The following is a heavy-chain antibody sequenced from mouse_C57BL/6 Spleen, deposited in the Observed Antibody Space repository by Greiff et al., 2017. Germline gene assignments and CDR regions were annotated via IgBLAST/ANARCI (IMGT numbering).Heavy chain of an antibody. J-gene: IGHJ1*03. V-gene: IGHV1-50*01. CDR3: ARLNYSNALCYFEV. D-gene: IGHD2-5*01. CDR2: IDPSDSYT. Sequence: QVQLQQPGAELVKPGASVKLSCKASGYTFTSYWMQWVKQRPGQGLEWIGEIDPSDSYTNYNQKFKGKSTVTVDTSSSTAYMQLSSLTSEDSAVYYCARLNYSNALCYFEVWGTVTTVTVST. CDR1: GYTFTSYW.